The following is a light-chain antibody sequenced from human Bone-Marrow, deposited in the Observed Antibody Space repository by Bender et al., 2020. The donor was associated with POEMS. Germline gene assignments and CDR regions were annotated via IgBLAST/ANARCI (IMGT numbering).Light chain of an antibody. CDR1: TSDVGGYDY. CDR3: SSYTTRSTGV. V-gene: IGLV2-14*03. J-gene: IGLJ2*01. CDR2: DVK. Sequence: QSALTQPASVSGSPGQSITISCTGTTSDVGGYDYVSWYQQHPGKAPKLMIYDVKRRPSGLSSRFSGSKSANAASLIISGLQDEDEAYYYRSSYTTRSTGVFGGGTKLTVL.